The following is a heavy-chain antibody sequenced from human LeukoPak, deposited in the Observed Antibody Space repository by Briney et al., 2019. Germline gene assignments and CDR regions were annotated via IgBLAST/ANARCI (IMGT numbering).Heavy chain of an antibody. J-gene: IGHJ4*02. CDR3: ARVWWAGSGSYSTTPYFDY. CDR2: MQYDGSVE. V-gene: IGHV3-30*02. Sequence: GGSLGLSCVASGFSFSNYGTHWVRQAPGKGLEWVTFMQYDGSVEFYADSVKGRFTISRDNSKNTLYLQMNSLRPEDTAVYYCARVWWAGSGSYSTTPYFDYWGQGTLVTVSS. D-gene: IGHD3-10*01. CDR1: GFSFSNYG.